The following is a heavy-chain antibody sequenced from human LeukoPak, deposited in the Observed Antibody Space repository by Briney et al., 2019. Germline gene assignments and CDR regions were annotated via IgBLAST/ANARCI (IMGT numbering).Heavy chain of an antibody. CDR1: GFIFSNYY. V-gene: IGHV3-74*01. D-gene: IGHD2-2*01. Sequence: GGSLRLSRAASGFIFSNYYMHWVRQAPGKGLVWVSHINSDGSNINYADSVKGRFTISRDNAKNTLYLQMNSLRVEDTALYYCGRGKSPAAVDDWGQGTLVTVPS. CDR2: INSDGSNI. CDR3: GRGKSPAAVDD. J-gene: IGHJ4*02.